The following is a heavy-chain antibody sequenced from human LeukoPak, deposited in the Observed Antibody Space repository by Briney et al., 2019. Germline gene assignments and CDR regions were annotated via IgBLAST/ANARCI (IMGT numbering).Heavy chain of an antibody. CDR2: IYHSGST. CDR3: AREDRHGAFDI. V-gene: IGHV4-30-2*01. D-gene: IGHD5-24*01. Sequence: EWIGYIYHSGSTYYNPSLKSRVTISVDRSKNQFSLKLSSVTAADTAVYYCAREDRHGAFDIWGQGTMVTVSS. J-gene: IGHJ3*02.